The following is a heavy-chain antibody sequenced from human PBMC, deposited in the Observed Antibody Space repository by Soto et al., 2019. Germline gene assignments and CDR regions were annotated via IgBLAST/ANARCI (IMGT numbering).Heavy chain of an antibody. Sequence: GGSLRLSCSASGFTFSIYAMTWFRQAPGKGLEWVSGISGRGGSTYHADSVKGRFTISRDNSKNTLSLQMNRMGAEDTAVYYCAKTAEYSSSSIESWGQGTLVTVSS. V-gene: IGHV3-23*01. D-gene: IGHD6-6*01. J-gene: IGHJ4*02. CDR3: AKTAEYSSSSIES. CDR2: ISGRGGST. CDR1: GFTFSIYA.